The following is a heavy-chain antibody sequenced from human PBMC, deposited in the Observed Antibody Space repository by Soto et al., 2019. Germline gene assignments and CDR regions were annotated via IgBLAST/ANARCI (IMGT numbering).Heavy chain of an antibody. CDR3: ARPSEAVQKNYYDSSGYLIY. CDR1: GGTFSSYA. D-gene: IGHD3-22*01. CDR2: IIPIFGTA. Sequence: QVPLVQSGAEVKKPGSSVKVSCKASGGTFSSYAISWVRQAPGQGLEWMGGIIPIFGTANYAQKFQGRVTITADESTSTAYIELSSLKSEDTAVYYCARPSEAVQKNYYDSSGYLIYWGQGTLVTVSS. V-gene: IGHV1-69*01. J-gene: IGHJ4*02.